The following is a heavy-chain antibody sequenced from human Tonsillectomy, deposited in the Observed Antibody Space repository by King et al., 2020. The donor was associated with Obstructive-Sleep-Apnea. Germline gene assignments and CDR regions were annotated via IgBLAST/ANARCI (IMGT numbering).Heavy chain of an antibody. V-gene: IGHV3-48*04. CDR3: ARDAGYSYGYRSYYFDY. CDR1: GFTFSSYS. J-gene: IGHJ4*02. Sequence: EQLVQSGGGLVQPGGSLRLSCAASGFTFSSYSMNWVRQAPGKGLEWVSYISSSSSTIYYADSVKGRFTISRDNAKNSLYLQMNSLRAEDTAVYYCARDAGYSYGYRSYYFDYWGQGTLVTVSS. CDR2: ISSSSSTI. D-gene: IGHD5-18*01.